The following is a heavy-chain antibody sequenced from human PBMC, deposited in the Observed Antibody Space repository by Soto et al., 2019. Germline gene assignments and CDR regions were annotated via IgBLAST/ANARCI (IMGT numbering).Heavy chain of an antibody. CDR2: IKSYTNGWTT. V-gene: IGHV3-15*01. CDR1: GFTFINAW. J-gene: IGHJ4*02. CDR3: TTDDPINKY. Sequence: GGSLRLSCAASGFTFINAWMSWVRQAPGKGLEWVGRIKSYTNGWTTDYAAPVKGRFAISRDDSKNTLYLQMNSLKTEDAGVYYCTTDDPINKYWGQGTLVTVSS.